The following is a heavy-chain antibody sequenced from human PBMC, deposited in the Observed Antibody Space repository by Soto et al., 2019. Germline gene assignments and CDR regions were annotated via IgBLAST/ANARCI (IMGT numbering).Heavy chain of an antibody. V-gene: IGHV3-30*18. CDR2: ISYDGSNK. J-gene: IGHJ4*02. CDR1: GFTFSSYG. D-gene: IGHD3-22*01. Sequence: GGSLILSCAASGFTFSSYGMHWVRQAPGKGLEWVAVISYDGSNKYYADSVKGRFTISRDNSKNTLYLQMNSLRAEGTAVYYCAKDGDYDSSGYYFDYWGQGT. CDR3: AKDGDYDSSGYYFDY.